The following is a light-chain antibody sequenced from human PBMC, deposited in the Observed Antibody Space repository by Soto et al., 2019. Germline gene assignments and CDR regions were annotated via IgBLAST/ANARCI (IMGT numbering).Light chain of an antibody. Sequence: DIQMTQSPSTLSASVGDRVTITCRSSQSISFWLAWYQQKPGQAPKLLIYDASTLYSGVPSRFSGSRSGTEFTLTISSLQPDDVGAYYCQYLNSFPLTFGGGTKVEIK. J-gene: IGKJ4*01. CDR1: QSISFW. V-gene: IGKV1-5*01. CDR2: DAS. CDR3: QYLNSFPLT.